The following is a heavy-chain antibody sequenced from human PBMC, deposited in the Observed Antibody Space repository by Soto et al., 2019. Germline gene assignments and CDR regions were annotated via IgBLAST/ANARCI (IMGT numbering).Heavy chain of an antibody. CDR2: ISGSGGST. Sequence: EVQLLESGGGLVQPGGSLRLSCAASGFTFSSYAMRWVRQAPVKGLVWVSAISGSGGSTYYADYVKGRFTISRDNSKNTLYLKMNSLRAEDTAVYYCARRGSGSYYDYWGQGTLVTVSS. D-gene: IGHD1-26*01. V-gene: IGHV3-23*01. CDR3: ARRGSGSYYDY. CDR1: GFTFSSYA. J-gene: IGHJ4*02.